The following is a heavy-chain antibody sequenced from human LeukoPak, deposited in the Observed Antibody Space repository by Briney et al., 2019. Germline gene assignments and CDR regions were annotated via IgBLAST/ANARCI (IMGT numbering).Heavy chain of an antibody. CDR2: ISGSGGNT. CDR3: AKEGKTRNWNYYQAKPVY. CDR1: GFTFSSYE. V-gene: IGHV3-23*01. J-gene: IGHJ4*02. D-gene: IGHD1-7*01. Sequence: GGSLRLSCAASGFTFSSYEMNWVRQAPGKGLEWVAAISGSGGNTYYADSVEGRFTISRDNSKYTLFLQMNSLRAEDTAVYYCAKEGKTRNWNYYQAKPVYWGQGTLVTVSS.